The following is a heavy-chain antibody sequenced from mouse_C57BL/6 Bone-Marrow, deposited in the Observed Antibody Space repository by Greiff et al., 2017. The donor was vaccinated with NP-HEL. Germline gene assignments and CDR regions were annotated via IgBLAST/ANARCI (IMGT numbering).Heavy chain of an antibody. CDR1: GYTFTSYW. CDR3: AVYGNLAY. CDR2: LDPSDSYT. D-gene: IGHD2-10*02. Sequence: VQLQQPGAELVMPGASVKLSCKASGYTFTSYWMHWVKQRPGQGLEWIGELDPSDSYTNYNQKFKGKSTLTVDKSSSTAYMQLSSLTSEDSAVYYCAVYGNLAYWGQGTLVTVSA. V-gene: IGHV1-69*01. J-gene: IGHJ3*01.